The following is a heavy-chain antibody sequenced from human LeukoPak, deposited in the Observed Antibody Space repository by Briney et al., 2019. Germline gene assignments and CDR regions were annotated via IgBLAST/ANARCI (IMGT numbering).Heavy chain of an antibody. D-gene: IGHD4-23*01. CDR2: INPNSGGT. CDR1: GYTFTGYY. Sequence: GASVKVSCKASGYTFTGYYMHWVRQAPGQGLEWMGWINPNSGGTNYAQKFQGRVTMTRDTSISTAYMELSRLRSDDTAVYYCARDLFTSDYGGNSDYWGQGTLVTVSS. V-gene: IGHV1-2*02. J-gene: IGHJ4*02. CDR3: ARDLFTSDYGGNSDY.